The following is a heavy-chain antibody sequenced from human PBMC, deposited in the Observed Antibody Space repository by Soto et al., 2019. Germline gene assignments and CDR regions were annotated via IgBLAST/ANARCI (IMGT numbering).Heavy chain of an antibody. D-gene: IGHD2-2*01. CDR1: VLSFSNTW. J-gene: IGHJ6*01. V-gene: IGHV3-74*03. CDR2: INSDGSTT. Sequence: WGSLRISCTSSVLSFSNTWMHWVRQAPGKGLVSLSHINSDGSTTTYADSVKGRFTISRDNTKNTVYLQMNSLRADDTAVYHCATAGRYAQKVWGQGTTVTVSS. CDR3: ATAGRYAQKV.